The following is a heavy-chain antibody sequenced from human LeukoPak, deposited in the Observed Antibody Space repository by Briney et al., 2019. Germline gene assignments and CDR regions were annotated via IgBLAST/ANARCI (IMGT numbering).Heavy chain of an antibody. Sequence: PSETLSLTCTVSGGSISISNYYWGWIRQPPGRGLEWIGSISYSGTYYNPSLKSRLTISVDTSKNHFSLNLRSVTAADTAVYYCAKESSGWYLYWGQGTLVTVSS. D-gene: IGHD6-19*01. V-gene: IGHV4-39*02. J-gene: IGHJ4*02. CDR2: ISYSGT. CDR3: AKESSGWYLY. CDR1: GGSISISNYY.